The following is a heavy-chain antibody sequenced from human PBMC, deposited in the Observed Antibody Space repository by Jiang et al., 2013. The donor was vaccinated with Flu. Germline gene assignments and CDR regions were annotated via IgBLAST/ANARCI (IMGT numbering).Heavy chain of an antibody. D-gene: IGHD4-17*01. Sequence: GLVKPSETLSLTCTVSGGSISSYYWSWIRQPPGKGLEWIGYIYYSGSTNYNPSLKSRVTISVDTSKNQFSLKLSSVTAADTAVYYCARASEDGDYADYWGQGTLVTVSS. CDR2: IYYSGST. J-gene: IGHJ4*02. CDR1: GGSISSYY. CDR3: ARASEDGDYADY. V-gene: IGHV4-59*01.